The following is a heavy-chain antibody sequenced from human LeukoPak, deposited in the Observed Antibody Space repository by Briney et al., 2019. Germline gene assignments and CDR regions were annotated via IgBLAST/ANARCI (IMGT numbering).Heavy chain of an antibody. CDR2: IYCSGST. Sequence: PSETLSLTCTVSGGSISSSSYYWGWIRQPPGKGLEWIGSIYCSGSTYYNPSLKSRVTISVDTSKNQFSLKLSSVTAADTAVYYCARGDYGYYYYCMDVWGKGTTVTVSS. J-gene: IGHJ6*03. D-gene: IGHD4-17*01. CDR3: ARGDYGYYYYCMDV. CDR1: GGSISSSSYY. V-gene: IGHV4-39*01.